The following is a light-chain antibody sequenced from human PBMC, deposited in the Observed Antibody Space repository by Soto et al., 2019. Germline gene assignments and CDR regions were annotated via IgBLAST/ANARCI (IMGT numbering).Light chain of an antibody. Sequence: QSALTQPASVSGSPGQSITISCTGTSSDVGSHNLVSWYQEHPGKAPKLMIYEGSKRPSGVSTRFSGSKSGNTASLTISGLQAEDEADYYCGSYAGSTNFVVFGGGTKLTVL. CDR1: SSDVGSHNL. J-gene: IGLJ2*01. CDR2: EGS. V-gene: IGLV2-23*01. CDR3: GSYAGSTNFVV.